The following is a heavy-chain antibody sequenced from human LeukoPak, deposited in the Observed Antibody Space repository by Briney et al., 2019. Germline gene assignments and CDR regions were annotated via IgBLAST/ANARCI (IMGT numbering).Heavy chain of an antibody. V-gene: IGHV4-4*07. CDR1: GGSISSYY. CDR2: IYTSGGT. CDR3: ARARLRSRLYCSGGSCYVDY. D-gene: IGHD2-15*01. J-gene: IGHJ4*02. Sequence: SETLSLTCTVSGGSISSYYWSWIRQPAGKGLEWIGRIYTSGGTNYNPSLKSRVTMSVDTSKNQFSLKLSSVTAADTAVYYCARARLRSRLYCSGGSCYVDYWGQGTLVTVSS.